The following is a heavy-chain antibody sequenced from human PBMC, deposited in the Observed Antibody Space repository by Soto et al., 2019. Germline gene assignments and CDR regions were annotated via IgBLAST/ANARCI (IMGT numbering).Heavy chain of an antibody. D-gene: IGHD1-7*01. CDR3: ARGYRISGSTRLGYYYYGMDV. CDR2: ISYSSSDI. V-gene: IGHV3-21*01. J-gene: IGHJ6*02. Sequence: GGSLRLSCAASGFTFISYSMNWVRQAPGKGLEWVSSISYSSSDIHFADSVKGRFTMSRVNAENSLFLQMNSLRVEDTAVYYCARGYRISGSTRLGYYYYGMDVWGQGTTVTVSS. CDR1: GFTFISYS.